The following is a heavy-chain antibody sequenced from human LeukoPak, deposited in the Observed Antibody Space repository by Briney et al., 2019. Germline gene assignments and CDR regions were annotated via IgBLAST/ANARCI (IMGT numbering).Heavy chain of an antibody. CDR3: ARSGFSWQLPTTPFDY. Sequence: PGGSLRLSCAASGFTFNSYNMPWVRQAPGKGLEWVAVISFDGSQKYYVDSVKGRFTISRDNSKNTLFLQLSSLRGDDTAVYYCARSGFSWQLPTTPFDYWGQGTLVTVSS. D-gene: IGHD2-15*01. CDR2: ISFDGSQK. CDR1: GFTFNSYN. V-gene: IGHV3-30*03. J-gene: IGHJ4*02.